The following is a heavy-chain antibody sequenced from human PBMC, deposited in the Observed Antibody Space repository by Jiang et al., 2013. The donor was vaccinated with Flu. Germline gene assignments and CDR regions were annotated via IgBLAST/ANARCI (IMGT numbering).Heavy chain of an antibody. J-gene: IGHJ4*02. CDR3: ARGGPGIAVAGTKATFDY. CDR1: SISSYY. V-gene: IGHV4-59*01. CDR2: LLQWEH. D-gene: IGHD6-19*01. Sequence: SISSYYWSWIRQPQEGTGVDWVYLLQWEHQLQPSLKSRVTISVDTSKNQXSLKLSSVTAADTAVYYCARGGPGIAVAGTKATFDYWGQGTLVTVSS.